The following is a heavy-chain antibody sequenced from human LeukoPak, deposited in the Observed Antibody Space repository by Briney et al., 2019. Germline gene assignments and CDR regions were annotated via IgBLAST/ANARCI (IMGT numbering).Heavy chain of an antibody. V-gene: IGHV4-39*07. CDR3: ARDNFHSSGADY. CDR1: GGSISSSSYY. CDR2: IYYSGST. D-gene: IGHD6-19*01. J-gene: IGHJ4*02. Sequence: SETLSLTCTVSGGSISSSSYYWGWIRQPPGKGLEWIGNIYYSGSTYYNPSLKSRVTISVDTSKNQFSLKLSSVTAADTAVYYCARDNFHSSGADYWGQGTLVTVSS.